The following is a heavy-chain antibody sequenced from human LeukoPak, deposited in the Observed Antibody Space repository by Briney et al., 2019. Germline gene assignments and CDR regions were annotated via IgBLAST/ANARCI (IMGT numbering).Heavy chain of an antibody. CDR2: FDPEDGET. V-gene: IGHV1-24*01. CDR3: ATDLMVRDPSVY. CDR1: GYTLTELS. J-gene: IGHJ4*02. D-gene: IGHD3-10*01. Sequence: ASVKVSCKVSGYTLTELSMHRVRQAPGKGLEWMGGFDPEDGETIYAQKFQGRVTMTEDTSTDTAYMELSSLRSEDTAVYYCATDLMVRDPSVYWGQGTLVTVSS.